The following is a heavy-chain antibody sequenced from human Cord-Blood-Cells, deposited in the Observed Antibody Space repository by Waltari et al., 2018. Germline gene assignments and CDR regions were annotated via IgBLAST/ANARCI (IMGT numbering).Heavy chain of an antibody. D-gene: IGHD5-18*01. Sequence: GSGYSFTSYWIGWVRQMPGKGLEWMGIIYPGDSDTRYSPSFQGQVTISADKSISTAYLQWSSLKASDTAMYYCARPGMSDTAMVTGWYFDLWGRGTLVTVSS. CDR1: GYSFTSYW. V-gene: IGHV5-51*01. J-gene: IGHJ2*01. CDR2: IYPGDSDT. CDR3: ARPGMSDTAMVTGWYFDL.